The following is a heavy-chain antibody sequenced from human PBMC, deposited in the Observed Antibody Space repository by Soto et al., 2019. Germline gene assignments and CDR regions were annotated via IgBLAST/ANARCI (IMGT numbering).Heavy chain of an antibody. CDR3: ASGPTLPHARWYGMDV. V-gene: IGHV1-18*01. D-gene: IGHD6-6*01. J-gene: IGHJ6*02. CDR1: GYTFSNYG. CDR2: ISAYNGDT. Sequence: ASVNVSCKASGYTFSNYGITWVRQAPGQGLEWVGWISAYNGDTKYAQKLQGRVTMTADTSTRTASLKLSTVTAADTAVYYCASGPTLPHARWYGMDVWGQGTTVTVSS.